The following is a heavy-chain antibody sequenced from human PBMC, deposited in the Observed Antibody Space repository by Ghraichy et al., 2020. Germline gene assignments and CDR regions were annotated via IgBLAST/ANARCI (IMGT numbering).Heavy chain of an antibody. J-gene: IGHJ3*02. CDR1: GGSISSGGYY. V-gene: IGHV4-31*03. Sequence: SETLSLTCTVSGGSISSGGYYWSWIRQHPGKGLEWIGYIYYSGSTYYNPSLKSRVTISVDTSKNQFSLKLSSVTAAVTAVYYCVRGSPRARLEWSSDAFDIWGQGTMVTVSS. CDR3: VRGSPRARLEWSSDAFDI. D-gene: IGHD3-3*01. CDR2: IYYSGST.